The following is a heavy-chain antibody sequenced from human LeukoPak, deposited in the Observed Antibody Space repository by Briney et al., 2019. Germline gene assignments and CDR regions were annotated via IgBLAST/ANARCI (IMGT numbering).Heavy chain of an antibody. CDR1: GYSFTSYW. D-gene: IGHD4-17*01. CDR3: ASPTTVTTIAFDI. J-gene: IGHJ3*02. Sequence: GESPKISCKGSGYSFTSYWIGWVRQMPGKGLEWMGIIYPGDSDTRYSPSFQGQVTISADKSISTAYLQWSSLKASDTAMYYCASPTTVTTIAFDIWGQGTMVTVSS. V-gene: IGHV5-51*01. CDR2: IYPGDSDT.